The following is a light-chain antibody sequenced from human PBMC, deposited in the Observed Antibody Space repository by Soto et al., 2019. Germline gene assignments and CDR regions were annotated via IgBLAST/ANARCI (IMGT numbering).Light chain of an antibody. CDR1: SSDVGAYNY. CDR2: GVT. CDR3: FSHRGGDSHV. Sequence: VLTQPSSLSGSPGQSITISCTGTSSDVGAYNYVSWYQQYPGKAPKLMIYGVTNRPSGVSNRFSGSKTGNTASLTISGLQAEDEADYYCFSHRGGDSHVFGTGTKSPS. V-gene: IGLV2-14*01. J-gene: IGLJ1*01.